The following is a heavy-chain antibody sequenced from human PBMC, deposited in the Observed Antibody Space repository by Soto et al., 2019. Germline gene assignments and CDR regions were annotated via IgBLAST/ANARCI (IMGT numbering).Heavy chain of an antibody. CDR2: IYYSGST. V-gene: IGHV4-39*01. CDR1: GGSISSSSYY. D-gene: IGHD2-21*01. Sequence: PSETLSLTCTVSGGSISSSSYYWGWIRQPPGKGLEWIGSIYYSGSTYYNPSLKSRVTISVDTSKNQFSLKLSSVTAADTAVYYCARGSYVLAGFDPWGQGTLVTVSS. J-gene: IGHJ5*02. CDR3: ARGSYVLAGFDP.